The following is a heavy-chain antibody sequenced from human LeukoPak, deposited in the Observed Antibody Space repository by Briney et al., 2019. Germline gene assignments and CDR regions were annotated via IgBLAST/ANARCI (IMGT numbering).Heavy chain of an antibody. CDR2: ISGSGGST. CDR3: AKASGWLHVYYYYMDV. Sequence: GGSLRLSCAASGFTFSSYAMSWVRQAPGKGLGWVSAISGSGGSTYYADSVKGRFTISRDNSKNTLYLQMNSLRAEDTAVYYCAKASGWLHVYYYYMDVWGKGTTVTISS. CDR1: GFTFSSYA. D-gene: IGHD5-24*01. J-gene: IGHJ6*03. V-gene: IGHV3-23*01.